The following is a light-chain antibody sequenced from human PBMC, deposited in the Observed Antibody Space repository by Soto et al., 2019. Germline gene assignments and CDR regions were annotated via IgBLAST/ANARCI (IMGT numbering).Light chain of an antibody. CDR2: DVT. J-gene: IGLJ1*01. CDR1: SSDVGAYNY. CDR3: SSFTSSSSDV. Sequence: QSALTQPASVSASPGQSITISCTGTSSDVGAYNYVSWYQQYPGKAPKLMVYDVTDRPSGVSNRFSGPKSGNTASLIISGLQAEDEADYYCSSFTSSSSDVFGTGTKLTVL. V-gene: IGLV2-14*03.